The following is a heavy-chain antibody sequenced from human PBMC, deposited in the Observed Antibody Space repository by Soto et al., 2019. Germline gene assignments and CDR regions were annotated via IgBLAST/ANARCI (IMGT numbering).Heavy chain of an antibody. D-gene: IGHD1-7*01. CDR1: GFTFSTYG. CDR3: ARGRGNYENWNFDL. V-gene: IGHV3-64*02. CDR2: TSGSGRST. Sequence: EVQLVESGEGLVQPGGSLRLSCEGSGFTFSTYGMHWVRQAPGKGLEFVSSTSGSGRSTSYADSVKGRFIISRDNSKNTLYLQMGSLRTEDTAVYYCARGRGNYENWNFDLWGRGSLVTVSS. J-gene: IGHJ2*01.